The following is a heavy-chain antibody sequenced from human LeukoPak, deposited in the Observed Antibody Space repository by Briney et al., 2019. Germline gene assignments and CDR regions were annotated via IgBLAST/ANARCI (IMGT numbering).Heavy chain of an antibody. CDR2: IYYSGST. J-gene: IGHJ4*02. CDR1: GGSISSGGYY. D-gene: IGHD3-3*01. CDR3: ARQTNYDFWSGYSFDY. V-gene: IGHV4-31*03. Sequence: SETLSLTCTVSGGSISSGGYYWSWIRQHPGKGLEWIGYIYYSGSTYYNPSLKSRVTISVDTSKNQFSLKLSSVTAADTAVYYCARQTNYDFWSGYSFDYWGQGTLVTVSS.